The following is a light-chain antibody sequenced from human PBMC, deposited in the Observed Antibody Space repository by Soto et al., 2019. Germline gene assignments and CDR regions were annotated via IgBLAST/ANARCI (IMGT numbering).Light chain of an antibody. V-gene: IGKV1-5*03. CDR2: KAS. CDR3: QQYNSYSWT. CDR1: QSISSW. Sequence: DIQLTQSPSLLSASVGDTVTITCRASQSISSWLAWYQQKPGKAPKLLIYKASSLESGVPSRFSGSGSGTEFTLTISSLQPDDFATYYCQQYNSYSWTFGQGTKVDIK. J-gene: IGKJ1*01.